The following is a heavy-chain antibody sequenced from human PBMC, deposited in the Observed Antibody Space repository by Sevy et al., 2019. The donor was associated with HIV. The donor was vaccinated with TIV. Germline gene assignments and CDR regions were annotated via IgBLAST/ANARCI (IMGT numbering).Heavy chain of an antibody. V-gene: IGHV3-7*01. D-gene: IGHD3-3*01. CDR3: ARDAVLRFLEWLPDY. J-gene: IGHJ4*02. CDR1: GFTFSSYW. CDR2: IKQDGSEK. Sequence: GGSLRLSCAASGFTFSSYWMSWVRQAPGKGLEWVANIKQDGSEKYYVDSVKGRFTISRDNANNSLYLQMNSLRAEDTAVYYCARDAVLRFLEWLPDYWGQGTLVTVSS.